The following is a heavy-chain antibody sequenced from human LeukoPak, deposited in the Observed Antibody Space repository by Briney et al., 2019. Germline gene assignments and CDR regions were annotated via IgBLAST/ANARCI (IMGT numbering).Heavy chain of an antibody. CDR1: GYTFTSYD. V-gene: IGHV1-8*01. CDR2: MNPNSGNT. Sequence: VASVKVSCKASGYTFTSYDINWVRQATGQGLEWMGWMNPNSGNTGYAQKFQGRVTMTRDTSTSTVYMELSSLRSEDTAVYYCARDGHSSSSANFDYWGQGTLVTVSS. J-gene: IGHJ4*02. CDR3: ARDGHSSSSANFDY. D-gene: IGHD6-6*01.